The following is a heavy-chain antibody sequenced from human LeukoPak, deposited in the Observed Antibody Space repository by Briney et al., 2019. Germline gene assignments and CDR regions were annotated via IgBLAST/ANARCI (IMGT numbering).Heavy chain of an antibody. D-gene: IGHD3-10*01. CDR3: ARGGMVREILTQDDDFDI. CDR1: VGSISSGDYY. Sequence: PSQSLSLTRIVSVGSISSGDYYCSCVRHTRGDGLGWIGYIDYIGTTYYTPSLQSRVVMSVDTSKNQFSLKLRSVTAADTDVYYCARGGMVREILTQDDDFDIWGQGTMVTVSS. V-gene: IGHV4-30-4*01. CDR2: IDYIGTT. J-gene: IGHJ3*02.